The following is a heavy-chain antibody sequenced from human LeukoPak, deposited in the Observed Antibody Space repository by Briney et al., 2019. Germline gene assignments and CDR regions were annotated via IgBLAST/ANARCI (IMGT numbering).Heavy chain of an antibody. CDR3: ASDLNASGPLPHTPD. D-gene: IGHD2-15*01. Sequence: GASVKVSCKASGYTFTSYYMHWVRQAPGQGLEWMGIINPSGGSTSYAQKFQGRVTMTRDTSTSTVYMELSSLRSEDTAVYYCASDLNASGPLPHTPDWGQGTLVTVSS. CDR1: GYTFTSYY. J-gene: IGHJ4*02. CDR2: INPSGGST. V-gene: IGHV1-46*01.